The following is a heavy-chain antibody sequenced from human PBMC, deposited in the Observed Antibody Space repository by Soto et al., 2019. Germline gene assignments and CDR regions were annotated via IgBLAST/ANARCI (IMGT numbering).Heavy chain of an antibody. CDR1: GGSIRSGGYY. J-gene: IGHJ6*02. CDR2: IYYSGNT. CDR3: ARDRLMATAGTARHYYGLDV. V-gene: IGHV4-31*03. D-gene: IGHD5-18*01. Sequence: SETLSLTCTVSGGSIRSGGYYWSWVRQNPRRGLEWIGNIYYSGNTYYNPSLKSRLTISVDTSKNQFSLNLSSVTAADTAVYYCARDRLMATAGTARHYYGLDVWGHGIAVTVSS.